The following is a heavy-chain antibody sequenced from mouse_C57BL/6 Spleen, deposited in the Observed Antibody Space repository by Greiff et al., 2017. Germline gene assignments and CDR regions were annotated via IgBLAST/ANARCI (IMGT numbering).Heavy chain of an antibody. CDR3: TRGGNYAYFDV. CDR1: GYTFTDYE. V-gene: IGHV1-15*01. D-gene: IGHD2-1*01. CDR2: IDPETGGT. J-gene: IGHJ1*03. Sequence: VQVVESGAELVRPGASVTLSCKASGYTFTDYEMHWVKQTPVHGLEWIGAIDPETGGTAYNQKFKGKDILTSDKSSSTAYMELRSLTSEDSAVYYCTRGGNYAYFDVWGTGTTVTVSS.